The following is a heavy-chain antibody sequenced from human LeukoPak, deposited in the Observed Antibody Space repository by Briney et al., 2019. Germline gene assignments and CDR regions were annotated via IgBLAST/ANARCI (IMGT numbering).Heavy chain of an antibody. J-gene: IGHJ4*02. CDR2: SYTSGGT. Sequence: TSETLSLTCTVSGDSISSYYWSWIRQPPGKGLEWIGYSYTSGGTNYIPYLKGRVTISIDTSKNQFSLKLSSLTAADSAVYYCARLTRLSTSPDRYYLDYWGQGTPVTVSS. V-gene: IGHV4-4*09. CDR1: GDSISSYY. CDR3: ARLTRLSTSPDRYYLDY. D-gene: IGHD6-6*01.